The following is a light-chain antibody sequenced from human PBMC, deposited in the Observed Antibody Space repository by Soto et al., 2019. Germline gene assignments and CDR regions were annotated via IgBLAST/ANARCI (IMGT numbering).Light chain of an antibody. Sequence: QSALTQPASVSGSPGQSITISCTGTSSDVGGYNYVSWYQQHPGKAPNLMIYDVSNRPSGVSNRFSGSKSGNTASLTISGLQAEDEADDYCSSYTSSSAPHVFGTGTKVTVL. CDR3: SSYTSSSAPHV. J-gene: IGLJ1*01. CDR1: SSDVGGYNY. CDR2: DVS. V-gene: IGLV2-14*01.